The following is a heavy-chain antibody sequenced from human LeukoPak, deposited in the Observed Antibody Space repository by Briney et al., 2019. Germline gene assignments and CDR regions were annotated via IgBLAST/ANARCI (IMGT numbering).Heavy chain of an antibody. Sequence: PGGSLRLSCAASGFPFSSYEMNWVRQAPGKGLEWVSYISSSGSIIYYADSVKGRFTISRDNAKNSLYLQMNSLRAEDTAVYYCARDFSPSYWGQGTLVTVSS. D-gene: IGHD2/OR15-2a*01. V-gene: IGHV3-48*03. CDR2: ISSSGSII. CDR1: GFPFSSYE. CDR3: ARDFSPSY. J-gene: IGHJ4*02.